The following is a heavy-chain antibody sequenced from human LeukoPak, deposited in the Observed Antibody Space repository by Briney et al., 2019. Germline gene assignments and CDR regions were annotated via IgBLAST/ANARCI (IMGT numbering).Heavy chain of an antibody. Sequence: ASVKVSCKVSGYTLTELSMHWVRQAPGKGLEGMGGFDPEDGETIYAQKFQGRVTMTEDTSTDTAYMELSSLRSEDTAVYYCATGSPTLRFLEWLLMDVWGQGTTVTASS. J-gene: IGHJ6*02. V-gene: IGHV1-24*01. CDR2: FDPEDGET. CDR3: ATGSPTLRFLEWLLMDV. D-gene: IGHD3-3*01. CDR1: GYTLTELS.